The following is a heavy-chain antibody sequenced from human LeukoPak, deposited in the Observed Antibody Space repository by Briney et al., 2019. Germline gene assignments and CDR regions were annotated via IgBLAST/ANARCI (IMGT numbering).Heavy chain of an antibody. Sequence: ASVTVSYKASGYTFTNYYMHWVRHAPGQGREWMEIINPSGGSTSYAQKVQGRVTITRDKSKSTDYMELSSLRSEDTAVYYCARDNSVGDTAWWFDPWGQGTLVTVSS. D-gene: IGHD1-26*01. J-gene: IGHJ5*02. CDR3: ARDNSVGDTAWWFDP. V-gene: IGHV1-46*01. CDR1: GYTFTNYY. CDR2: INPSGGST.